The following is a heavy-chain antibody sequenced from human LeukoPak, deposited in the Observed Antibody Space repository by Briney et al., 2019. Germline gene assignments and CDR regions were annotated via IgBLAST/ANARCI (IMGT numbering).Heavy chain of an antibody. D-gene: IGHD6-19*01. CDR1: VYSFTSYW. J-gene: IGHJ4*02. V-gene: IGHV5-51*01. CDR3: ARHSPGPIAVAGIDY. CDR2: IYPGDSDT. Sequence: GESLKISCKGSVYSFTSYWIGWVRQMPGKGLEWMGIIYPGDSDTRYSPSFQGQVTISADKSISTAYLQWSSLKASDTAMYYCARHSPGPIAVAGIDYWGQGTLVTVSS.